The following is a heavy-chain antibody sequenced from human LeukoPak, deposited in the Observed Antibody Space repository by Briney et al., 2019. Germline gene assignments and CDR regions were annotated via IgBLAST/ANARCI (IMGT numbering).Heavy chain of an antibody. V-gene: IGHV3-30*03. CDR2: ISYDGSNK. CDR1: GFTFSSYG. CDR3: MFGSSGLDY. D-gene: IGHD6-19*01. J-gene: IGHJ4*02. Sequence: PGRSLRLSCAASGFTFSSYGMHWVRQAPGKGLEWVAVISYDGSNKYYADSVKGRFTISRDNSKNTLYLQMNSLRAEDTAVYYCMFGSSGLDYWGQGTLVTVSS.